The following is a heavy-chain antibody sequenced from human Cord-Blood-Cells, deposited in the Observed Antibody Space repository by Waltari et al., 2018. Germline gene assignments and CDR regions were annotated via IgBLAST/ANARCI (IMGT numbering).Heavy chain of an antibody. J-gene: IGHJ4*02. D-gene: IGHD3-3*01. V-gene: IGHV3-48*02. Sequence: EVQLVESGGGLVQPGGSLRLSCAASGFTFSSYSMNWVRQAPGKGLEWVSYISSSSTIYYADSVKGQFTISRDNAKNSLYLQMNSLGDEDTAVYYCARSEYYDCWSGYYFDYWGQGTLVTVSS. CDR3: ARSEYYDCWSGYYFDY. CDR2: ISSSSTI. CDR1: GFTFSSYS.